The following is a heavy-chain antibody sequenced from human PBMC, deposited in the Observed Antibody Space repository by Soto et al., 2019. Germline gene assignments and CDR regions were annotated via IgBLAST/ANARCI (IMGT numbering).Heavy chain of an antibody. CDR3: ARAIVLMVYAPVGYGMDV. CDR2: IYYSGST. Sequence: SETLSLTCTVSGGSISSGDYYWSRIRQPPGKGLEWIGYIYYSGSTYYNPSLKSRVTISVDTSKNQFSLKLSSVTAADTAVYYCARAIVLMVYAPVGYGMDVWGQGTTVTVSS. CDR1: GGSISSGDYY. J-gene: IGHJ6*02. V-gene: IGHV4-30-4*01. D-gene: IGHD2-8*01.